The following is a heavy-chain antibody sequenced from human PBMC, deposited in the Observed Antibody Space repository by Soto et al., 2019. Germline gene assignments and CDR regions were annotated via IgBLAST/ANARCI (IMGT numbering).Heavy chain of an antibody. CDR2: IYYTWTT. CDR3: ARAQGYYYGSGQKFDY. J-gene: IGHJ4*02. CDR1: VGSISSGDYY. Sequence: SETLSLTCTVSVGSISSGDYYWSWIRQPPGKGLEWIGDIYYTWTTYYNPSLKSRVTVSIDTSKNQFSLKLSSVTAAETAVYYCARAQGYYYGSGQKFDYWGQGTRVTVSS. V-gene: IGHV4-30-4*01. D-gene: IGHD3-10*01.